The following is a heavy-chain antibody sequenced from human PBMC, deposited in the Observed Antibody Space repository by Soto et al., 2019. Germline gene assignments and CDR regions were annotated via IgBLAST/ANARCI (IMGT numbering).Heavy chain of an antibody. J-gene: IGHJ6*02. CDR2: IDWDDDK. CDR3: ARIPGYYDFWSGYHYYYYGMDV. D-gene: IGHD3-3*01. V-gene: IGHV2-70*01. CDR1: GFSLSTSGMC. Sequence: SGPTLVNPTQTLTLTCTFSGFSLSTSGMCVSWIRQPPGKALEWLALIDWDDDKYYSTSLKTRLTISKDTSKNQVVLTMTNMDPVDTATYYCARIPGYYDFWSGYHYYYYGMDVWGQGTTVTVSS.